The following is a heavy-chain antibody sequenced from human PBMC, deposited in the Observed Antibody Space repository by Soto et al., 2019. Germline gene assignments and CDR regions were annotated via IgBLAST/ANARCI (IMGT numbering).Heavy chain of an antibody. CDR2: ISSSSSTI. V-gene: IGHV3-48*02. D-gene: IGHD3-10*01. Sequence: GGSLRLSCAASGFTFSSYSMNWVRQAPGKGLEWVSYISSSSSTIYYADSVKGRFTISRDNAKNSLYLQMNSLRDEDTAVYYCARDLQITMVRGATTFDAFDIWGQGTMVTVSS. CDR3: ARDLQITMVRGATTFDAFDI. CDR1: GFTFSSYS. J-gene: IGHJ3*02.